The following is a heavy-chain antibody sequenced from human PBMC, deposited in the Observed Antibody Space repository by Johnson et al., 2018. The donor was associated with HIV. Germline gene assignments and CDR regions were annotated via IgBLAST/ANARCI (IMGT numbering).Heavy chain of an antibody. Sequence: QVQLVESGGGVVQPGRSLRLSCAASGFTFSSYAMHWVRQAPGKGLEWVSGISWNSGSIGYADSVRGRFTISRDNSKNMLYLQMNSLRAEDTAVYYCARKLVVYYYDSSGYDIWGQGTMVTVSS. J-gene: IGHJ3*02. V-gene: IGHV3-64*04. CDR1: GFTFSSYA. D-gene: IGHD3-22*01. CDR2: ISWNSGSI. CDR3: ARKLVVYYYDSSGYDI.